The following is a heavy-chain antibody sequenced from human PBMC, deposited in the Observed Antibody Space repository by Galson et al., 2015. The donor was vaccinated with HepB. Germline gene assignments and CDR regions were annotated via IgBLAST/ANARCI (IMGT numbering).Heavy chain of an antibody. CDR1: GFTFSSYS. D-gene: IGHD3-22*01. V-gene: IGHV3-48*01. J-gene: IGHJ3*02. CDR2: ISSSSSTI. CDR3: AKDSSGYYYNDAFDI. Sequence: SLRLSCAASGFTFSSYSMNWVRQAPGKGLEWVSYISSSSSTIYYADSVKGRFTISRDNSKNTLYLQMNSLRAEDTAVYYCAKDSSGYYYNDAFDIWGQGTMVTVSS.